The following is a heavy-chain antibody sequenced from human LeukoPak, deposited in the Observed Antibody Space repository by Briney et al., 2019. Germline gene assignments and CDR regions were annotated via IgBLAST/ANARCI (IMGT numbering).Heavy chain of an antibody. CDR1: GXTFSSYW. CDR2: IKQDGSEK. D-gene: IGHD6-13*01. CDR3: ARETIAAAGYYYFDY. J-gene: IGHJ4*02. V-gene: IGHV3-7*04. Sequence: PGGSLRLSCAASGXTFSSYWVSWVRQAPGKGLEWVANIKQDGSEKYYVDSVKGRFTISRDNAKNSLYLQMNSLRAEDTAVYYCARETIAAAGYYYFDYWGQGTQVTVSS.